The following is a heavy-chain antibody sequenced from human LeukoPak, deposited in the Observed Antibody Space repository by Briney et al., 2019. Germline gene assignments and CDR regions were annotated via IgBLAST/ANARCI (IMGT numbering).Heavy chain of an antibody. J-gene: IGHJ6*02. D-gene: IGHD5-18*01. CDR1: GYTFTSYY. CDR2: INPSGGST. CDR3: ARFPNTAMVMGLEYYYYGMDV. V-gene: IGHV1-46*04. Sequence: GASVTVSCKASGYTFTSYYMHWVRQAPGQGLEWMGIINPSGGSTSYAQKLQGRVTMTRDTSTSTVYMELSSLRSEDTAVYYCARFPNTAMVMGLEYYYYGMDVWGQGTTVTVSS.